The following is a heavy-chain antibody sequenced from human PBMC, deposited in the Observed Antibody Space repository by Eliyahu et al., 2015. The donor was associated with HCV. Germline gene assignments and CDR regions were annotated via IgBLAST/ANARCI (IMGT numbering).Heavy chain of an antibody. V-gene: IGHV3-23*01. CDR1: GFSFSSFA. CDR3: ARDHISYNYFGLDV. Sequence: EVQLLESGXGLVQXGGXLXLXCXASGFSFSSFAMSWVRQPPGKGLEWVSAITIXGDTTFYADSVKGRLTISRDNFKNTVYLQMNILRPEDTAVYYCARDHISYNYFGLDVWGQGTTVSVSS. D-gene: IGHD5-24*01. CDR2: ITIXGDTT. J-gene: IGHJ6*02.